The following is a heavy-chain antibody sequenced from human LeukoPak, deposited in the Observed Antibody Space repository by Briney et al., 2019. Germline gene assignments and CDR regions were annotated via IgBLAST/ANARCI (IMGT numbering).Heavy chain of an antibody. V-gene: IGHV4-59*08. Sequence: PSETLSLTCTVAAGSISTNGCGCIRQPPGKGLEWIGYIYYSVSTNYNPSLKSRVTISVDTSKNPFSLKLSSVTAADTAVYYCARSSRSWSTFDYWGQGTLVTVCS. CDR1: AGSISTNG. D-gene: IGHD6-13*01. CDR3: ARSSRSWSTFDY. CDR2: IYYSVST. J-gene: IGHJ4*02.